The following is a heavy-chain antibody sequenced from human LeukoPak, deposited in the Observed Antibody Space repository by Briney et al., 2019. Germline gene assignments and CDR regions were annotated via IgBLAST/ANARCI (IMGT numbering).Heavy chain of an antibody. D-gene: IGHD4-17*01. CDR1: GFTFSNYG. CDR3: AKDWHTVTSFDY. Sequence: TGGSLRLSCVASGFTFSNYGMYWVRQAPGKGLEWVAVISYDGRNKYYVDSVKGRFTISRDNSKNTLYLQMNSLRAEDTAVYYCAKDWHTVTSFDYWGQGTLVTVSS. CDR2: ISYDGRNK. V-gene: IGHV3-30*18. J-gene: IGHJ4*02.